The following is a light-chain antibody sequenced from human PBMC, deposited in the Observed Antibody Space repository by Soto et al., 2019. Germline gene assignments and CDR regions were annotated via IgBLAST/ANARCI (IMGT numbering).Light chain of an antibody. V-gene: IGKV3D-15*01. CDR1: QSVSSN. Sequence: VMYHSPAALSVSQGERATLSCRASQSVSSNLAWYQQKPGQAPRLLIFGASNRATGIPARFSGSGSGTDFTLAINRLEPDDFAVYYCQHRNDRPIPFGQGTR. CDR2: GAS. CDR3: QHRNDRPIP. J-gene: IGKJ5*01.